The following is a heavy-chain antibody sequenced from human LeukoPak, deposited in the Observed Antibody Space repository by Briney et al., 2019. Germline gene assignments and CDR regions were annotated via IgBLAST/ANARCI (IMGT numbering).Heavy chain of an antibody. CDR1: GVSISSYY. V-gene: IGHV4-34*01. D-gene: IGHD5-18*01. Sequence: SETLSLTCTVSGVSISSYYWSWIRQPPGKGLEWIGEINHSGSTNYNPSLKSRVTISVDTSKNQFSLKLSSVTAADTAVYYCARIPNSYGYFDYWGQGTLVTVSS. J-gene: IGHJ4*02. CDR3: ARIPNSYGYFDY. CDR2: INHSGST.